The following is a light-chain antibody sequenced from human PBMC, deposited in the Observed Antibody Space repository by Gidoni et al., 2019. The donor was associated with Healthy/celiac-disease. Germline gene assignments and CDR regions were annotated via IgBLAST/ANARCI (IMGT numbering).Light chain of an antibody. Sequence: IQLTQSPTSLSASVGDRVTITCRASQGISSYLALYQQKPGKAPKLLIYAASTLQSGVPSRFSGSGSGTDFTLTISSLQPEDFATYYCQQLNSYPLTFGPGTKVDIK. J-gene: IGKJ3*01. CDR1: QGISSY. CDR3: QQLNSYPLT. CDR2: AAS. V-gene: IGKV1-9*01.